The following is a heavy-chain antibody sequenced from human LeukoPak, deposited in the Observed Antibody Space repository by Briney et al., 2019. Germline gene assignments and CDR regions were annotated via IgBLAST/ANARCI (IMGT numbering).Heavy chain of an antibody. J-gene: IGHJ4*02. CDR1: GITVSSNY. CDR2: VYGGSST. D-gene: IGHD4-17*01. V-gene: IGHV3-66*01. Sequence: GGPLRLSCAASGITVSSNYMSWVRQAPGKGLEWVSVVYGGSSTYYADSVKGRFTISRDNSKNTLYLQMNSLRAEDTAVYYCARGEDYGDYFDFWGQGTLVTVSS. CDR3: ARGEDYGDYFDF.